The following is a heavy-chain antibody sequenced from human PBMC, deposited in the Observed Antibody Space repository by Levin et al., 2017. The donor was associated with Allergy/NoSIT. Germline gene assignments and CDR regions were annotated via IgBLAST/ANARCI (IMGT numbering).Heavy chain of an antibody. V-gene: IGHV3-30*18. CDR3: AKDRNDILTGYHNDYTFLDY. CDR1: GFTFSSYG. J-gene: IGHJ4*02. Sequence: GESLKISCAASGFTFSSYGMHWVRPAPGKGLEWGAVISYDGSNKYYADSVKGRFTISRDNSKNTLYLQMNSLRAEDTAVYYCAKDRNDILTGYHNDYTFLDYWGQGTLVTVSS. CDR2: ISYDGSNK. D-gene: IGHD3-9*01.